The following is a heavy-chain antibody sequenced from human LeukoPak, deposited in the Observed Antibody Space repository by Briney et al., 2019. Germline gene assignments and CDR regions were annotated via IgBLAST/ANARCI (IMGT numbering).Heavy chain of an antibody. J-gene: IGHJ3*02. V-gene: IGHV4-38-2*02. D-gene: IGHD3-22*01. CDR2: FFHSGST. Sequence: SETLSLTCTVSGYSISSGYYWGWIRQPPGKGLEWIGSFFHSGSTFYNPSLKSRVTISVDTSKNQFSLKLSSVTAADTAVYYCARARNYYDSSDHYYEGDAFDIWGQGTMVTVSS. CDR1: GYSISSGYY. CDR3: ARARNYYDSSDHYYEGDAFDI.